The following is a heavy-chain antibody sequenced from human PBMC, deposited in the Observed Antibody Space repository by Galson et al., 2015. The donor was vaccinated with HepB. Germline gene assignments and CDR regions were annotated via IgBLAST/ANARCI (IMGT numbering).Heavy chain of an antibody. V-gene: IGHV3-74*01. CDR1: GFTFSNCW. J-gene: IGHJ4*02. D-gene: IGHD2-15*01. CDR2: INPAGINT. CDR3: ARDAANGAMFDY. Sequence: SLRLSCAASGFTFSNCWMHWVRQAPGKGLVWVSRINPAGINTDYADSVRGRFTVSRDNAKNTVYLQMDSLRADDTAVYYCARDAANGAMFDYWGQGALVTVSS.